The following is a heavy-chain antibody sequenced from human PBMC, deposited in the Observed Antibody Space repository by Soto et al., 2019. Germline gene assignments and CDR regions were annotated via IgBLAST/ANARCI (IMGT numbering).Heavy chain of an antibody. CDR3: AHRQTSVTSWGAYDV. CDR2: IYWDDDK. CDR1: GFSLSTSGVG. V-gene: IGHV2-5*02. Sequence: QITLKESGPTPVKPTQTLTLTCTFSGFSLSTSGVGVGWIRQPPGKALEWLALIYWDDDKRYSPSLKSRLTITKDTSRNQVVLTMANVDPVDTATYFCAHRQTSVTSWGAYDVWGQGTMVTVSS. D-gene: IGHD4-17*01. J-gene: IGHJ3*01.